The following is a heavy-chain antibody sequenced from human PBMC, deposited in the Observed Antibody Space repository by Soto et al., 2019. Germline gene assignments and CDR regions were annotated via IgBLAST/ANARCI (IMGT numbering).Heavy chain of an antibody. CDR2: IIPILGIA. D-gene: IGHD2-2*01. CDR1: GGTFSSYT. V-gene: IGHV1-69*08. J-gene: IGHJ5*02. CDR3: ARDRYNRLGPAAMQNWFDP. Sequence: QVQLVQSGAEVKKPGSSVKVSCKASGGTFSSYTISWVRQAPGQGLEWMGRIIPILGIANYAQKFQGRVTITADKSTSTAYMERSSLGSEDTAVYYCARDRYNRLGPAAMQNWFDPWGQGTLVTVAS.